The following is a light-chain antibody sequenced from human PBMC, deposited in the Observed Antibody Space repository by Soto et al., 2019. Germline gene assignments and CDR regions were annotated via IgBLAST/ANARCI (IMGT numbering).Light chain of an antibody. Sequence: DIQMTQSPSSLSASVGDRVTIPCRASQSISNYLSWYQQIPGKAPKLLIYAASTLRSGVSSRFSGSASGTDFTLTISSLQPEDFATYYCQQSYSTPWTFGQGTKVEIK. J-gene: IGKJ1*01. CDR2: AAS. CDR1: QSISNY. CDR3: QQSYSTPWT. V-gene: IGKV1-39*01.